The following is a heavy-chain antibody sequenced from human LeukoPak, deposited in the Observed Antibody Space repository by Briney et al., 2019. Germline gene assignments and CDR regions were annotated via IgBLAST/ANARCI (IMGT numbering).Heavy chain of an antibody. J-gene: IGHJ4*02. Sequence: GGSLRLSCAASGFTFSSYWMHWVRQAPGKGLVWVSRINTDGSSTSYADSVKGRFTISRDNAKNTVYLQMNSLRAEDTAVYYCARDLGAYSSGWYLFDYWGQGTLVTVSS. CDR1: GFTFSSYW. D-gene: IGHD6-19*01. CDR2: INTDGSST. V-gene: IGHV3-74*01. CDR3: ARDLGAYSSGWYLFDY.